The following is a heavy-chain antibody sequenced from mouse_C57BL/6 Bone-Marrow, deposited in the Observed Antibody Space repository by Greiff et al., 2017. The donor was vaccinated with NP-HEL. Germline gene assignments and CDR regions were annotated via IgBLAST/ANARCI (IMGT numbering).Heavy chain of an antibody. CDR1: GYAFSSSW. CDR2: IYPGDGDT. Sequence: VQLQQSGPELVKPGASVKISCKASGYAFSSSWMNWVKQRPGKGLEWIGRIYPGDGDTNYNGKFKGKATLTADKSSSTAYMQLSSLTSEDSAVYFCARPLYWYFDVWGTGTTVTVSS. J-gene: IGHJ1*03. CDR3: ARPLYWYFDV. V-gene: IGHV1-82*01.